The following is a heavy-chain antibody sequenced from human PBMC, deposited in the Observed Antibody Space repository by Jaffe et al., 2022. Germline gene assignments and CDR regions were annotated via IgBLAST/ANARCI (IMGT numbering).Heavy chain of an antibody. V-gene: IGHV1-46*01. CDR3: ARENYGSGSSEQDDALDL. J-gene: IGHJ3*01. Sequence: QVQLVQSGAEVKKPGASVKVSCKASGYTFTRYYMHWVRQAPGQGLEWMGIINPSGFTRYAQNLQGRVTMTRDTSTSTVYMDLSSLTPEDTAVYYCARENYGSGSSEQDDALDLWGQGTMVTVSS. CDR2: INPSGFT. CDR1: GYTFTRYY. D-gene: IGHD3-10*01.